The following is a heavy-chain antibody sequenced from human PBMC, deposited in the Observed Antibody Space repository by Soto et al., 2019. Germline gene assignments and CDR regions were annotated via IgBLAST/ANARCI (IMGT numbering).Heavy chain of an antibody. CDR3: ARDALYSGGWFDP. J-gene: IGHJ5*02. CDR2: VYYSGTT. CDR1: GGSIDSGDYY. Sequence: SETLSLTCTVSGGSIDSGDYYWSWIRQPPGKGLEWIGYVYYSGTTNYNPSLKSRVTMSVDTSKNQYSLKLSSVTAADTAVYYCARDALYSGGWFDPWGQGTLVTVSS. D-gene: IGHD2-2*02. V-gene: IGHV4-61*08.